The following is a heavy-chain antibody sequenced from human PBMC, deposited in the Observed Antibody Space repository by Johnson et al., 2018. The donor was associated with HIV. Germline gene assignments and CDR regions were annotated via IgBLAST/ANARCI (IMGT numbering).Heavy chain of an antibody. Sequence: QVQLVESGGGVVQPGESLRLSCRTFGFTFSYHGMHWVRQAPGKGLEWVAVISYDGSNKYYADSVKGRFTISRDNSKNTLYLQMNSLRAEDTAVYYCAKDRIMVRGVIGAFDIWGQGTMVTVSS. D-gene: IGHD3-10*01. V-gene: IGHV3-30*19. CDR3: AKDRIMVRGVIGAFDI. CDR1: GFTFSYHG. CDR2: ISYDGSNK. J-gene: IGHJ3*02.